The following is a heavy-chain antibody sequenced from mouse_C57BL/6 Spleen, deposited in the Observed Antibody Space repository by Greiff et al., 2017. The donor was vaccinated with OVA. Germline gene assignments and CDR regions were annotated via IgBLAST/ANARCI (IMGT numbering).Heavy chain of an antibody. V-gene: IGHV1-75*01. Sequence: VQLQQSGPELVKPGASVKISCKASGYTFTDYYINWVKQRPGQGLEWIGWIFPGSGSTYYNEKFKGKATLTVDKSSSTAYMLLSSLTSEYSSVYFCARRSGSSPYYFDYWGQGTTLTVSS. CDR2: IFPGSGST. D-gene: IGHD1-1*01. CDR1: GYTFTDYY. CDR3: ARRSGSSPYYFDY. J-gene: IGHJ2*01.